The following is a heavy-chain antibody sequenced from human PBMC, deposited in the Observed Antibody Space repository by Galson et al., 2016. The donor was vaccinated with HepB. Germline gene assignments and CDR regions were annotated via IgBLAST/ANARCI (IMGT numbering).Heavy chain of an antibody. CDR1: GFPFSSFG. CDR2: IKEDGSEK. CDR3: VRDGPPRVAFDI. V-gene: IGHV3-7*01. J-gene: IGHJ3*02. Sequence: SLRLSCAASGFPFSSFGMSWVRQAPGRWPEWVAIIKEDGSEKYYVNSVKGRFTISRDNAHNPLDLQMYSLREEDTAVYFCVRDGPPRVAFDIWGQGTMVSVSS.